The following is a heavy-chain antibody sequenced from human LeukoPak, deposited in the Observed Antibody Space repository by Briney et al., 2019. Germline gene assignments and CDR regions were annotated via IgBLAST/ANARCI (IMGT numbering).Heavy chain of an antibody. J-gene: IGHJ5*02. D-gene: IGHD4-17*01. V-gene: IGHV3-23*01. Sequence: GGSLRLSCAASGFTFSSYAVSWVRRAPGKGLEWGSSISGSGGSTYYADSVKGRFTISRDNSKDTLYLQMNSLRAEDTAVYYCAKDLFALATPTTVTTPNWFDPWGQGTLVTVSS. CDR1: GFTFSSYA. CDR3: AKDLFALATPTTVTTPNWFDP. CDR2: ISGSGGST.